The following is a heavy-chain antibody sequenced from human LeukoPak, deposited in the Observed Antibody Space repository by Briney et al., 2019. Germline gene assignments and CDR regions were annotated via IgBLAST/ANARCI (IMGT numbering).Heavy chain of an antibody. J-gene: IGHJ4*02. Sequence: GASVEVSCKASGYTFTSYGISWVRQAPGQGLEWMGWISAYNGKTNYVQKLQGRVTMTTDTSTSTASMELRSLRSDDTAVYYCAREAVPYSYGIYFDYWGQGTLVTVSS. CDR2: ISAYNGKT. CDR1: GYTFTSYG. CDR3: AREAVPYSYGIYFDY. D-gene: IGHD5-18*01. V-gene: IGHV1-18*01.